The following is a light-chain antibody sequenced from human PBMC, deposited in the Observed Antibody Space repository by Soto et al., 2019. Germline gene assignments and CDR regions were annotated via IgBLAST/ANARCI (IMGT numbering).Light chain of an antibody. CDR2: NAS. J-gene: IGKJ5*01. CDR3: QQRGDWPPIT. CDR1: QSVSTF. V-gene: IGKV3-11*01. Sequence: EIVLTQSPATLSLSPGERPILSCRASQSVSTFLAWFQQKPGQPPRLLIYNASNRTTGIPARFGGSGSGTDFTLTISSLEPEDFAVYYCQQRGDWPPITFGQGTRLEIK.